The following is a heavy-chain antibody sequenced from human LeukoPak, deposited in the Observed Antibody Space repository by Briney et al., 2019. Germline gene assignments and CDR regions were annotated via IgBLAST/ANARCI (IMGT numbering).Heavy chain of an antibody. CDR3: AREITKGNFDY. CDR2: ISPYNSNT. D-gene: IGHD1-20*01. Sequence: ASVKVSCKASGYTFTSYGIIWVRQAPGQGLEWTGWISPYNSNTNYAQKVQGRVTMTTDTSTRTAYMELRSLRSDDTAVYYCAREITKGNFDYWGQGTLVTVSS. J-gene: IGHJ4*02. CDR1: GYTFTSYG. V-gene: IGHV1-18*01.